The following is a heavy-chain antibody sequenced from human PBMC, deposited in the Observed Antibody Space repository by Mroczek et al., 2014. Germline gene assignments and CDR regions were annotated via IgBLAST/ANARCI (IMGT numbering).Heavy chain of an antibody. J-gene: IGHJ6*03. CDR3: ARESGSIAALHYYYYMDV. V-gene: IGHV1-8*01. D-gene: IGHD6-6*01. CDR2: MNPNSGNT. Sequence: VQLVQSGAEVKKPGASVKVSCKASGYTFTSYDINWVRQATGQGLEWMGWMNPNSGNTGYAQKFQGRVTMTRNTSISTAYMELSSLRSEDTAVYYCARESGSIAALHYYYYMDVWGKGTTVTVSS. CDR1: GYTFTSYD.